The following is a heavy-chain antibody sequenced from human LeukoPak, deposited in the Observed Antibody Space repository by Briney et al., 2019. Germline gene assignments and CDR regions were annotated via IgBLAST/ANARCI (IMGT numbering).Heavy chain of an antibody. CDR1: GGSISSGSYY. Sequence: PSQTLSLTCTVSGGSISSGSYYWSWIRQPAGKGLEWIGRIYTSGSTNYNPSLKSRVTISVDTSKNQFSLKLSSVTAADTAVYYCARRLVVPAARVNWFDPWGQGTLVTVSS. CDR2: IYTSGST. V-gene: IGHV4-61*02. J-gene: IGHJ5*02. CDR3: ARRLVVPAARVNWFDP. D-gene: IGHD2-2*01.